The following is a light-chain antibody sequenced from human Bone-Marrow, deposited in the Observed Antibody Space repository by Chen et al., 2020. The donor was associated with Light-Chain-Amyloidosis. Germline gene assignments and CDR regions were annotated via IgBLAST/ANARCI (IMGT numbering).Light chain of an antibody. CDR3: QSYQGSSQGV. CDR2: EDD. J-gene: IGLJ3*02. V-gene: IGLV6-57*01. Sequence: NFMLTQPHSVSESPGKTVIISCTRSSGSIATNYVQWYQQRPGRSPTTVIYEDDQRPSGGPDLFSGAIARSSPSASPTISGLKTEDEADYYCQSYQGSSQGVFGGGTKLTVL. CDR1: SGSIATNY.